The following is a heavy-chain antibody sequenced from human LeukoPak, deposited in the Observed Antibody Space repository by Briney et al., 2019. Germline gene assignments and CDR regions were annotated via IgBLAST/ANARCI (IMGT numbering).Heavy chain of an antibody. V-gene: IGHV1-46*01. CDR2: ISPSGGSA. CDR3: AREGVGATKRGAFDY. Sequence: GASVKVSCKASGYTFTSYYMHWVRQAPGQGLEWMGMISPSGGSATYAQKFQGRVTITADESTSTAYMELSSLRFEDTAVYYCAREGVGATKRGAFDYWGQGTLVTVSS. CDR1: GYTFTSYY. D-gene: IGHD1-26*01. J-gene: IGHJ4*02.